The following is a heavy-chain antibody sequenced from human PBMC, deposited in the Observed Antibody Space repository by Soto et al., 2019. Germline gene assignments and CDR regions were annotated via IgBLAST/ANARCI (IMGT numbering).Heavy chain of an antibody. CDR1: GFTFSTYA. V-gene: IGHV3-30-3*01. D-gene: IGHD6-19*01. J-gene: IGHJ4*02. Sequence: GGSLRLSCAASGFTFSTYAMHWVRQAPGKGLEWVAVISYDGGNKYYADSVKGRFTISRDNSKDTLYLQMNSLRTEDTAVYYCARVSSEWYPDYWGQGTLVTVSS. CDR2: ISYDGGNK. CDR3: ARVSSEWYPDY.